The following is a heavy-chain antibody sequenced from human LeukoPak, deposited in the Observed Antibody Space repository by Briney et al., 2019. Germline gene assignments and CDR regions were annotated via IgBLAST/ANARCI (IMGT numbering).Heavy chain of an antibody. CDR3: ARVEILLWFGELLLPFDY. CDR1: GGSISSSSYY. Sequence: SETLSLTCTVSGGSISSSSYYWGWIRQPPGKGLEWIGSIYYSGSTYYNPSLKSRVTISVDTSKNQFSLKLSSVTAADTAVYYCARVEILLWFGELLLPFDYWGQGTLVTVSS. J-gene: IGHJ4*02. D-gene: IGHD3-10*01. CDR2: IYYSGST. V-gene: IGHV4-39*07.